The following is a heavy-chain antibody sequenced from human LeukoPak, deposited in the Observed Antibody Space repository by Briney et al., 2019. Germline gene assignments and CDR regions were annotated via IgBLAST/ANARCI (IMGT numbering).Heavy chain of an antibody. J-gene: IGHJ4*02. CDR3: ARARIHHNYGSGTSFDY. D-gene: IGHD3-10*01. CDR2: TYYGSNWYN. CDR1: GDTFSSNSAA. Sequence: SQTLSLTCAISGDTFSSNSAAWNWLRPSPSRGLEWLGRTYYGSNWYNDSAISVKSRITINPDTSKNQFSLQVNSVTPEDTAAYYCARARIHHNYGSGTSFDYWGQGTLVTVSS. V-gene: IGHV6-1*01.